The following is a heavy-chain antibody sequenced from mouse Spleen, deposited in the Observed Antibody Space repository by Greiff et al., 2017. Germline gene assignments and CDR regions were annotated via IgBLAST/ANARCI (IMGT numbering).Heavy chain of an antibody. CDR3: ARSITTVVEEFAY. CDR1: GFNIKDYY. V-gene: IGHV14-3*01. Sequence: VQLQQSGAELVKPGASVKLSCTASGFNIKDYYMHWVKQRTEQGLEWIGRIDPANGNTKYAPKFQGKATITADTSSDTAYLQLSSLTSEDTAIYYCARSITTVVEEFAYWGQGTLVTVSA. D-gene: IGHD1-1*01. J-gene: IGHJ3*01. CDR2: IDPANGNT.